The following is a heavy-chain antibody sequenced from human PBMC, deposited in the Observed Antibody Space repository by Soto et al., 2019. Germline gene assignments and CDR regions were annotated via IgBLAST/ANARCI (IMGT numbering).Heavy chain of an antibody. J-gene: IGHJ4*02. CDR3: ARGGTGDLDY. D-gene: IGHD7-27*01. CDR2: IYHSGST. Sequence: QVQLQESGPGLVKPSGTLSLTCAVSGASISSDKWWSWVRQPPGKGLEWIGEIYHSGSTNYIPSLKSRFSISVDTSKNQFSLKLNSVTAADTAVYYCARGGTGDLDYWGQGALVTVSS. CDR1: GASISSDKW. V-gene: IGHV4-4*02.